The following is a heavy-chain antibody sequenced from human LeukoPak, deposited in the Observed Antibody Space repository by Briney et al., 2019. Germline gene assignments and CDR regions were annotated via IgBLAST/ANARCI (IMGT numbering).Heavy chain of an antibody. CDR2: ISGSGGST. J-gene: IGHJ4*02. CDR1: GFTFSSYA. Sequence: PGGSLRLSCAASGFTFSSYAMSWVRQAPGKGLEWVSAISGSGGSTNYADSVKGRFTISRDNAKNSLYLQMNSLRAEDTAVYYCARGDRDLYCSSTSCYPVLGGQGTLVTVSS. V-gene: IGHV3-23*01. D-gene: IGHD2-2*01. CDR3: ARGDRDLYCSSTSCYPVL.